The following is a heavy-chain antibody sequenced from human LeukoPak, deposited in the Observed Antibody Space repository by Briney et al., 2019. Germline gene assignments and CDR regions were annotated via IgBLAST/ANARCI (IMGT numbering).Heavy chain of an antibody. D-gene: IGHD2-2*01. CDR1: GGSFSGYY. CDR3: ARGSFHCSSTSCYESYYYYYGMDV. CDR2: INHSGST. V-gene: IGHV4-34*01. Sequence: PSETLSLTCAVYGGSFSGYYWNWIRQPPGKGLEWIGEINHSGSTNYNPSLKSRVTISVDTSKNQFSLKLSSVTAADTAVYYCARGSFHCSSTSCYESYYYYYGMDVWGQGTTVTVSS. J-gene: IGHJ6*02.